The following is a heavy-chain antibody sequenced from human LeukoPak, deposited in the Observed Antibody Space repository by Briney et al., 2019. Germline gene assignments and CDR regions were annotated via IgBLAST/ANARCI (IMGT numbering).Heavy chain of an antibody. J-gene: IGHJ4*02. CDR3: ARRQLRGESIDY. CDR2: ISAYNGDT. CDR1: GYTFTSCG. Sequence: EASVKVSCKASGYTFTSCGISWVRQARGQGLEWMGWISAYNGDTHYAQKLQDRVTMTTDTSTSTAYMELRSLRSDDTAVYYCARRQLRGESIDYWGQGTLVTVSS. D-gene: IGHD5-12*01. V-gene: IGHV1-18*04.